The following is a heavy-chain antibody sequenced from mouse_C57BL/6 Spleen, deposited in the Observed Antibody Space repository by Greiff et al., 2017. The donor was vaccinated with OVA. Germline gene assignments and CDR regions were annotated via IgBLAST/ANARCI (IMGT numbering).Heavy chain of an antibody. CDR2: IYPGSGST. V-gene: IGHV1-55*01. D-gene: IGHD1-1*01. Sequence: VKLQQPGAELVKPGASVKMSCKASGYTFTSYWITWVKQRPGQGLEWIGDIYPGSGSTNYNEKFKSKATLTVDTSSSTAYMQLSSLTSEDSAVYYCARDFYYDGSSWWYCDVWGTGTTVTVSS. CDR3: ARDFYYDGSSWWYCDV. CDR1: GYTFTSYW. J-gene: IGHJ1*03.